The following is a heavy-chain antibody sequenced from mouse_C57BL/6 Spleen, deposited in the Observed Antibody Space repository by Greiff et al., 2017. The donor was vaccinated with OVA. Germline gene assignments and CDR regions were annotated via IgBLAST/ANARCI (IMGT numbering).Heavy chain of an antibody. J-gene: IGHJ3*01. D-gene: IGHD1-1*01. CDR3: ARGDDGSGDGWFDY. V-gene: IGHV1-26*01. CDR2: INPNNGGT. CDR1: GYTFTDYY. Sequence: EVQLQQSGPELVKPGASVKISCKASGYTFTDYYMNWVKQSHGTSLEWIGDINPNNGGTSYNQKFKGKATLTVDKSSSTAYMELRSLTAEDYAVYYCARGDDGSGDGWFDYWGQGTLVTVSA.